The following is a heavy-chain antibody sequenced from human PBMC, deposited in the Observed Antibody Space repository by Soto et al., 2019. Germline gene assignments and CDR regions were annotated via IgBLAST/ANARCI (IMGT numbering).Heavy chain of an antibody. CDR3: ARDSLWFGELLLGWFDP. Sequence: ASVKVSCKASGYTFTSYGISWVRQAPGQGLEWTGWISAYNGNTNYAQKLQGRVTMTTDTSTSTAYMELRSLRSDDTAVYYCARDSLWFGELLLGWFDPWGQGTLVTVSS. CDR1: GYTFTSYG. CDR2: ISAYNGNT. J-gene: IGHJ5*02. V-gene: IGHV1-18*01. D-gene: IGHD3-10*01.